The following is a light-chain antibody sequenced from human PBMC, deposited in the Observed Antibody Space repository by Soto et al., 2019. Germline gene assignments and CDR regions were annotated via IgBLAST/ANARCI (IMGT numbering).Light chain of an antibody. CDR3: HQYAHSPLT. Sequence: IVLTQSPVTLSLSPGESATLSCRASQSVDRNFLAWFQHKPGQAPRLLIYDVSNRATGIPDRFSASGSGTDFTLTVSRLEPEDFAVYYCHQYAHSPLTFGGGTKVETK. V-gene: IGKV3-20*01. CDR2: DVS. J-gene: IGKJ4*01. CDR1: QSVDRNF.